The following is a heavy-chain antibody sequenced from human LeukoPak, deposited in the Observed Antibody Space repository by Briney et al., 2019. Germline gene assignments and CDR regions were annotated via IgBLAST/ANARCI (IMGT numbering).Heavy chain of an antibody. V-gene: IGHV3-33*01. CDR3: ARRRRTAMVYPGYYYGMDV. J-gene: IGHJ6*02. D-gene: IGHD5-18*01. CDR2: IWYDGSNK. CDR1: GFTFSSYG. Sequence: GRSLRLSCAASGFTFSSYGMHWVRQAPGKGLEWVAVIWYDGSNKYYADSVKGRFTTSRDNSKNTLYLQMNSLRAEVTAVYYCARRRRTAMVYPGYYYGMDVWGQGTTVTVSS.